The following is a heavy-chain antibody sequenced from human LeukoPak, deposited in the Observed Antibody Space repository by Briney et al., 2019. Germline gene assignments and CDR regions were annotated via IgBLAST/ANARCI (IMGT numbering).Heavy chain of an antibody. V-gene: IGHV4-34*01. CDR1: GGSFSGYY. D-gene: IGHD3-3*01. J-gene: IGHJ4*02. Sequence: SETLSLTCAVYGGSFSGYYWSWLRQPPGKGLEWIGEINHSGSTNYNPSLKSRVTISVDTSKNQFSLKLSSVTAADTAVYYCARGYYDFWSGYLPFDYWGQGTLVTVSS. CDR3: ARGYYDFWSGYLPFDY. CDR2: INHSGST.